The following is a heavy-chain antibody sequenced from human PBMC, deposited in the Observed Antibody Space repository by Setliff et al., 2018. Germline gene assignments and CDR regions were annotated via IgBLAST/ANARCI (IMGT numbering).Heavy chain of an antibody. CDR2: INPNSGGT. V-gene: IGHV1-2*04. J-gene: IGHJ6*02. CDR3: ASAYYYGSGRTYGMDV. Sequence: GASVKVSCKASGYTFTGYYMHWVRQAPGQGLEWMGWINPNSGGTNYAQKFQGWVTMTRDTSISTAYMELSSLRSDDTAVYYCASAYYYGSGRTYGMDVWGQGTTVTVSS. D-gene: IGHD3-10*01. CDR1: GYTFTGYY.